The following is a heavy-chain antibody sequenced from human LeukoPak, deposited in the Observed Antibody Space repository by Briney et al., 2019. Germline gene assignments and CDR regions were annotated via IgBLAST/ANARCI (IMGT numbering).Heavy chain of an antibody. J-gene: IGHJ4*02. CDR3: ARGGYSGRLKSSHFDY. CDR2: IYSDGPT. V-gene: IGHV3-66*01. D-gene: IGHD1-26*01. Sequence: GGSLRLSCVASGFTVSSNYMTWVRQAPGKGLEWVSVIYSDGPTYYADSVKGRFSISRDNPKNTLYLQMNRLRAEDTAVYYCARGGYSGRLKSSHFDYWGQGALVTVSS. CDR1: GFTVSSNY.